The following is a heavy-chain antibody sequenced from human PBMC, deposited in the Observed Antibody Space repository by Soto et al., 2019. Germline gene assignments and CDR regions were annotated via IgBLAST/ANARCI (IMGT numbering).Heavy chain of an antibody. J-gene: IGHJ3*02. D-gene: IGHD2-2*01. CDR3: AGVVPSVVPAAVTTAFDI. V-gene: IGHV3-30-3*01. Sequence: GRSLRLSCAASGFTFSSFAMHWVRQAPGKGLEWVAVISYDGSNKYYADSVKGRFTISRDNSKNTLYLQMNSLRAEDTAVYYCAGVVPSVVPAAVTTAFDIWGQGTMVTVSS. CDR1: GFTFSSFA. CDR2: ISYDGSNK.